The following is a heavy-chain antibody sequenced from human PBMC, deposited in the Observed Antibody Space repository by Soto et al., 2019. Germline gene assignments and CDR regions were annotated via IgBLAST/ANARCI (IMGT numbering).Heavy chain of an antibody. CDR2: IKQDGSEK. CDR3: AREGAEKIFGVVIGRGYYYGMDV. V-gene: IGHV3-7*05. CDR1: GFTFSSYW. Sequence: GGSLRLSCAASGFTFSSYWMSWVRQAPGKGLEWVANIKQDGSEKYYVDSVKGRFTISRDNAKNSLYLQMNSLRAEDTAVYYCAREGAEKIFGVVIGRGYYYGMDVWGQGTTVTVSS. J-gene: IGHJ6*02. D-gene: IGHD3-3*01.